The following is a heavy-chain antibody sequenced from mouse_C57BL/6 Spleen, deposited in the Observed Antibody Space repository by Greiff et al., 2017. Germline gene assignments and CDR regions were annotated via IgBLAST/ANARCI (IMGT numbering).Heavy chain of an antibody. CDR2: IHPNSGST. J-gene: IGHJ1*03. CDR3: ARGRITTVVDWYFDV. Sequence: QVQLQQPGAELVKPGASVKLSCKASGYTFTSYWMHWVKQRPGQGLEWIGMIHPNSGSTNYNEKFKSKATLTVDNSSSTAYMQLSSLTSEDSAVYYCARGRITTVVDWYFDVWGTGTTVTVSS. V-gene: IGHV1-64*01. D-gene: IGHD1-1*01. CDR1: GYTFTSYW.